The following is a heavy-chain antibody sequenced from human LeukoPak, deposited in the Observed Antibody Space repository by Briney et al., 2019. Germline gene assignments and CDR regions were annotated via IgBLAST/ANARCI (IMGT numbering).Heavy chain of an antibody. V-gene: IGHV3-30*03. Sequence: PAGSLRLSCAASGFTFSTYGMHWVRQAPGKGLELVAVISYDGSEKYYADSVKGRFTISRDNSKNTLYLQMSSLRAEDTAVYYCARVVVTIFGVDTRKRTYYFDSWGQGTLVTVSS. CDR3: ARVVVTIFGVDTRKRTYYFDS. CDR2: ISYDGSEK. J-gene: IGHJ4*02. D-gene: IGHD3-3*01. CDR1: GFTFSTYG.